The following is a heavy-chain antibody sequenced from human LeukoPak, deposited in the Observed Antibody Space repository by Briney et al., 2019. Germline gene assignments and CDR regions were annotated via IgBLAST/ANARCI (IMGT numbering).Heavy chain of an antibody. D-gene: IGHD6-19*01. CDR3: ARQGVSGWPPLRYYGMDV. V-gene: IGHV4-59*08. J-gene: IGHJ6*02. Sequence: SETLSLTCTVSGGSISSYYWSWIRQPPGKGPEWIGYIYYSGSTNYNPSLKSRVTISVDTSKNQFSLKLSSVTAADTAVYYCARQGVSGWPPLRYYGMDVWGQGTTVTVSS. CDR1: GGSISSYY. CDR2: IYYSGST.